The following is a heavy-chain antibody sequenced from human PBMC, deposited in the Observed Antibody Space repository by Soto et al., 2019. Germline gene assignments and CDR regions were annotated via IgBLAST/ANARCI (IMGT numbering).Heavy chain of an antibody. CDR2: ISSSGSTI. CDR3: ARDDVVVVVAATRYYYGMDV. J-gene: IGHJ6*02. D-gene: IGHD2-15*01. CDR1: GFTFSDYY. V-gene: IGHV3-11*01. Sequence: GGSLRLSCAASGFTFSDYYMSWIRQAPGKGLEWVSYISSSGSTIYYADSVKGRFTISRDNAKNSLYLQMNSLRAEDTAVYYCARDDVVVVVAATRYYYGMDVWGQGTTVTVSS.